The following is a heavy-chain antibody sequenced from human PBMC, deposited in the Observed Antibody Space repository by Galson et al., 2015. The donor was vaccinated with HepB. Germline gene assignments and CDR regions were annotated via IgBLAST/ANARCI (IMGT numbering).Heavy chain of an antibody. Sequence: SLRLSCAASGFTFSSYAMHWVRQAPGKGLEWVAVISYDGSNKYYADSVRGRFTISRDNSKNTLYLQMNSLRAEDTAVYYCAISSGYYYVVPYFDYWGQGTLVTVSS. CDR1: GFTFSSYA. J-gene: IGHJ4*02. D-gene: IGHD3-22*01. CDR2: ISYDGSNK. CDR3: AISSGYYYVVPYFDY. V-gene: IGHV3-30-3*01.